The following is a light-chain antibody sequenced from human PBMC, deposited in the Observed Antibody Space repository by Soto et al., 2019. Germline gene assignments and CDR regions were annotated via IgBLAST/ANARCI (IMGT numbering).Light chain of an antibody. CDR2: AAS. CDR1: QSISNY. J-gene: IGKJ1*01. Sequence: QMTQSPACLSTSVGDRVTSTCRATQSISNYLAWYQQKPGKVPKLLIYAASTLQSGVPSRFSGSGSGTDFTLTISSLQPEDVATYYCQKCNSAPWTFGQGTKVDIK. CDR3: QKCNSAPWT. V-gene: IGKV1-27*01.